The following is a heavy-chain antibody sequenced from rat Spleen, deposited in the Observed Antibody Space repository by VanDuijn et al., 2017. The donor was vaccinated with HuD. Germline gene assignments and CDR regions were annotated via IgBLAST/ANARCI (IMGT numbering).Heavy chain of an antibody. V-gene: IGHV2S30*01. CDR1: EFSLTGNN. J-gene: IGHJ2*01. CDR3: TRVGYSSFLRYFDY. D-gene: IGHD1-2*01. CDR2: MRYDGDT. Sequence: QVQLKESGPGLVQPSQTLSLTCTVSEFSLTGNNIHWVRQPPGKGLEWMGRMRYDGDTSYNSALKSRLSISRDTSKSQVFLKMNSLQTEDTATYYCTRVGYSSFLRYFDYWGQGVMVTVSS.